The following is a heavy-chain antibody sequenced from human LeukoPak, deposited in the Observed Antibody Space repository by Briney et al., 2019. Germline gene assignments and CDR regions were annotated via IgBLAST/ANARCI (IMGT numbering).Heavy chain of an antibody. J-gene: IGHJ4*02. CDR3: ARDSRENYYGWDPQGY. V-gene: IGHV3-7*01. D-gene: IGHD1-26*01. Sequence: GGSLRLSCAASGFTFSSHWMNWVRQAPGKGLEWVANIKQDGSEKYYVDSLKGRFTISRNNAKNSLYLQMNSLRAEDTAVYYCARDSRENYYGWDPQGYWGQGTLVTVSS. CDR1: GFTFSSHW. CDR2: IKQDGSEK.